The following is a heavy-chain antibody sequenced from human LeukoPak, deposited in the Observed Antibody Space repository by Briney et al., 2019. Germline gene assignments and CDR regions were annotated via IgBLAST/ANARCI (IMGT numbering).Heavy chain of an antibody. Sequence: PGGSLRLSCAASGFTFSGYGMHWVRQAPGKGLEWVAFIRYDGSTKYYADSVKGRFTISRDNSKNTLSLQLNSLRTEDTAVYYCASDLSGSAIANNWGQGTLITVSS. CDR2: IRYDGSTK. J-gene: IGHJ4*02. V-gene: IGHV3-30*02. CDR3: ASDLSGSAIANN. CDR1: GFTFSGYG. D-gene: IGHD1-26*01.